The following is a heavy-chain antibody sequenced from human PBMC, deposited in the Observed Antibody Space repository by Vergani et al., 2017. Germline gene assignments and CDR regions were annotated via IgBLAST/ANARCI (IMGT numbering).Heavy chain of an antibody. V-gene: IGHV3-53*01. CDR1: GFTVSSNY. CDR2: IYSGGST. D-gene: IGHD3-10*01. Sequence: EVQLVESGGGLIQPGGSLRLSCAASGFTVSSNYMSWVRQAPGKGLEWVSVIYSGGSTYYADSVKGRFTISRDNSKNTLYLQMNSLRAEDTAVYYCARTMVRGVITFDYWGQGTLVTVSS. CDR3: ARTMVRGVITFDY. J-gene: IGHJ4*02.